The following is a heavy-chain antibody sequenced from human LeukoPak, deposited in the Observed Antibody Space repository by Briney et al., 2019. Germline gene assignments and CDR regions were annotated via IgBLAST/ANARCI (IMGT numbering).Heavy chain of an antibody. CDR3: AKGRYSTSQYLADH. V-gene: IGHV3-23*01. CDR1: GFSFGSYA. Sequence: GGSLRLSCAASGFSFGSYAMSWVRQAAGKGLEWVSSISGSGGSTNYPDSVKGRFAISRDNSRDTLYLEMNSLRAEDTAAYFCAKGRYSTSQYLADHWGQGTVVVVSS. D-gene: IGHD3-9*01. J-gene: IGHJ4*02. CDR2: ISGSGGST.